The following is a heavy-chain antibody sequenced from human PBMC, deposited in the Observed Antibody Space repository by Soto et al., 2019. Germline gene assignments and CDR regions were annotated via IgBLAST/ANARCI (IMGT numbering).Heavy chain of an antibody. D-gene: IGHD3-22*01. CDR1: GFTFSSCS. V-gene: IGHV3-48*01. CDR3: ARDDSSGYYVEPCDY. Sequence: EVQLVESGGGLVQPGGSLRLSCAASGFTFSSCSMNWVRQAPGKGLEWVSYISSSSRTIYYADSVKGRFTISRDTAKNSLYLQMDSLRGEDTAVYYCARDDSSGYYVEPCDYWGQGTLVPVSS. CDR2: ISSSSRTI. J-gene: IGHJ4*02.